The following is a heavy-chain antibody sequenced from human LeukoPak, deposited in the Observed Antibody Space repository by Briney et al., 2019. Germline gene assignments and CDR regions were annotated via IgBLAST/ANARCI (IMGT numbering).Heavy chain of an antibody. V-gene: IGHV3-33*01. CDR1: GFTFSSYG. CDR3: ARDRVSMVRGVTALDY. D-gene: IGHD3-10*01. CDR2: IWYDGSNK. J-gene: IGHJ4*02. Sequence: GGSLRLSCAASGFTFSSYGMHWVRQAPGKGLEWVAVIWYDGSNKYYADSVKGRFTISRDNSKNTLYLQMNSLRAEDTAVYYCARDRVSMVRGVTALDYWGQGTLVTVSS.